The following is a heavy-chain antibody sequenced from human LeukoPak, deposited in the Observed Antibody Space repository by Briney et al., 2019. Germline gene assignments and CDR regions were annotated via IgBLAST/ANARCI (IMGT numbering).Heavy chain of an antibody. CDR2: ILGSGDDT. Sequence: GGSLRLSCAASGFTFSIYPMTWVRQAPGKGPEWVSAILGSGDDTYYAGSVKGRFTVSRDNSKNTLYPHMNSLRAEDTAVYYCAKRLYSTDWSAFDVWGRGTMVTVSS. J-gene: IGHJ3*01. V-gene: IGHV3-23*01. CDR1: GFTFSIYP. D-gene: IGHD6-19*01. CDR3: AKRLYSTDWSAFDV.